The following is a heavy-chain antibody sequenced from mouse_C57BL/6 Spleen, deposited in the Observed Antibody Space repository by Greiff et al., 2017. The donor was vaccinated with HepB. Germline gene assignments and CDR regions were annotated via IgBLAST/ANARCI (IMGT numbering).Heavy chain of an antibody. CDR3: AGEINTVVAEY. CDR1: GYAFSRSW. V-gene: IGHV1-82*01. J-gene: IGHJ2*01. CDR2: IYPGDGDT. D-gene: IGHD1-1*01. Sequence: QVQLKESGPELVKPGASVKISCKASGYAFSRSWMNWVKQRPGKGLEWIGRIYPGDGDTNYNGKFKGKATLTADKSSSTAYMQLSSLTSEDSAVYFCAGEINTVVAEYWGQGTTLTVSS.